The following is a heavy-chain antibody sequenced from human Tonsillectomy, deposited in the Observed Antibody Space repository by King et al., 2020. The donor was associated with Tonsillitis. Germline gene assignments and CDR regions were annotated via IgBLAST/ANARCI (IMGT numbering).Heavy chain of an antibody. CDR2: IFSNDEK. J-gene: IGHJ4*02. V-gene: IGHV2-26*01. D-gene: IGHD2-15*01. CDR1: GFSLSNARMG. Sequence: TLKESGPVLVKPTETLTLTYTVSGFSLSNARMGVSWIRQPPGKALEWLAHIFSNDEKSYSTSLKSRLTISKDTSKSQVVLTMTNMDPVDTATYYCARIRGGLGYCSGGSCPDDYWGQGTLVTVSS. CDR3: ARIRGGLGYCSGGSCPDDY.